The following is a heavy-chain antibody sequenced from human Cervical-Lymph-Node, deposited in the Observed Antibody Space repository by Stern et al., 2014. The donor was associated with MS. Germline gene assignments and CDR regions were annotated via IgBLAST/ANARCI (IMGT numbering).Heavy chain of an antibody. Sequence: VQLEESGGGVVQPGRSLRLSCAASGSIFSSHAMHWVRQAPGKGLEWVALTSYDGTNEYYADSVKGRFTISRDNSKNTLDLQMNSLRAEDTAVYYCAKVLGYYYGIDVWGQGTTVTVSS. J-gene: IGHJ6*02. CDR3: AKVLGYYYGIDV. CDR2: TSYDGTNE. V-gene: IGHV3-30*18. D-gene: IGHD2-15*01. CDR1: GSIFSSHA.